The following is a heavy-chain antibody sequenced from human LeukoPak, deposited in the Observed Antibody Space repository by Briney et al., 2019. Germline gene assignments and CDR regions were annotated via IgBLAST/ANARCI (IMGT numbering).Heavy chain of an antibody. CDR1: EFTFSSYA. V-gene: IGHV3-66*01. CDR2: IYSGGST. Sequence: PGGSLRLSCAASEFTFSSYAMSWVRQAPGKGLEWVSVIYSGGSTYYADSVKGRFTISRDNSKNTLYLQMNSLRAEDTAVYYCARGLTTALDHWGQGTLVTVSS. J-gene: IGHJ5*02. CDR3: ARGLTTALDH. D-gene: IGHD2-21*02.